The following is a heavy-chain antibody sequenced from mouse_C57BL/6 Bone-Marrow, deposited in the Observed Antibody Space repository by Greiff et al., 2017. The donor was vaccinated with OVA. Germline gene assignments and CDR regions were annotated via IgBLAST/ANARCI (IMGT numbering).Heavy chain of an antibody. CDR3: TRTGSWFAY. D-gene: IGHD2-2*01. Sequence: EVQVVESGEGLVKPGGSLKLSCAASGFTFSSYAMSWVRQTPEKRLEWVAYISSGGDYIYYADTVKGRFTISRDKARNTLYLQMSSLKSEDTAMYYCTRTGSWFAYWGKGTLVTVSA. V-gene: IGHV5-9-1*02. CDR2: ISSGGDYI. CDR1: GFTFSSYA. J-gene: IGHJ3*01.